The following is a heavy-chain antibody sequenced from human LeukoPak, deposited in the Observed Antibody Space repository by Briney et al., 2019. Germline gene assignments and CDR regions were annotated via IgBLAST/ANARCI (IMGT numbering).Heavy chain of an antibody. CDR1: GGTFSSYA. V-gene: IGHV1-69*01. J-gene: IGHJ5*02. Sequence: ASVKVSCKASGGTFSSYAISWVRQAPGQGLEWMGGIIPIFGTANYAQKFQGRVTITADESTSTAYMELSSLRSEDTAVYYCASRSPVVPAAMGFDPWGQGTLVTVSS. CDR3: ASRSPVVPAAMGFDP. CDR2: IIPIFGTA. D-gene: IGHD2-2*01.